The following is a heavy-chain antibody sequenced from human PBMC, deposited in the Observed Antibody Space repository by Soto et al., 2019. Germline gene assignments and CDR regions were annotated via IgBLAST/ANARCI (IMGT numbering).Heavy chain of an antibody. J-gene: IGHJ4*02. V-gene: IGHV5-51*01. CDR2: IYPDDSDT. Sequence: GESLKISCKASGYNFNNYWIGWVRQMPEKGLEWMGFIYPDDSDTKYSPTFQGQVTISVDKSITTASLQWSSLKASDSAMYYCARIPFAATGFYFDYWAQGTLVTVSS. CDR3: ARIPFAATGFYFDY. CDR1: GYNFNNYW. D-gene: IGHD6-13*01.